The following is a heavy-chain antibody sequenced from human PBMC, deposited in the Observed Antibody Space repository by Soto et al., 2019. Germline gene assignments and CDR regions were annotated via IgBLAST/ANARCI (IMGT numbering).Heavy chain of an antibody. CDR2: IIPIFGIG. CDR1: GDTFNRYA. CDR3: ARSAITLFGVVSIPPHYYSEMDV. V-gene: IGHV1-69*01. Sequence: QVQLVQSGAEVKKPGSSVKVSCKASGDTFNRYAISWVRQAPGQGLEWMGGIIPIFGIGNDAQRFQGRVTITADESTGTAYMELSSLISEDTGLYYCARSAITLFGVVSIPPHYYSEMDVWGQGTTVTVSS. J-gene: IGHJ6*02. D-gene: IGHD3-3*01.